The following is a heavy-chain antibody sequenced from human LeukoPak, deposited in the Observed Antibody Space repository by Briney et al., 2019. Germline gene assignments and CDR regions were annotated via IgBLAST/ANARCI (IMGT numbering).Heavy chain of an antibody. Sequence: GGSLRLSCAASGFTFSNYWMNWVRQAPGKGLEWVANIKGDGSEKIYVDSVKGRFTISRDNSKNSLYLQINNLRAEDTAVYYCTRNRGTDYWGQGTLVTVSS. V-gene: IGHV3-7*01. D-gene: IGHD1-1*01. CDR2: IKGDGSEK. J-gene: IGHJ4*02. CDR3: TRNRGTDY. CDR1: GFTFSNYW.